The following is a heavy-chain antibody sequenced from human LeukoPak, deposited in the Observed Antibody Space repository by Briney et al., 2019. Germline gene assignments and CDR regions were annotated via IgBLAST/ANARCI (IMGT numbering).Heavy chain of an antibody. CDR3: ARDTRKYYYYMDV. CDR2: ISSSGSTI. Sequence: GGSLRLSCAGSGFTFSDYYMSWIRHAPGKWLEWVSYISSSGSTIYYADSVKGRFTISRDNAKNTLYLQMNSLRAEDTAVYYCARDTRKYYYYMDVWGKGTTVTISS. V-gene: IGHV3-11*04. J-gene: IGHJ6*03. CDR1: GFTFSDYY.